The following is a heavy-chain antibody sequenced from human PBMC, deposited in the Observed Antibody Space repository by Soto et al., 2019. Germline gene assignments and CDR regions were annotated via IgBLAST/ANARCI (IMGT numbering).Heavy chain of an antibody. CDR3: ARPLDSSRLLSLSFDP. Sequence: QVQLVQSGAEVKKPGASVKVSCKASGYMFTNYHIHWVRQAPGQGLEWMGVINPSGDSTNYAQKFRGRVIMTRDTSTSTVYMELSSLRSEDTAVYYCARPLDSSRLLSLSFDPWGPGTLVTVSS. CDR2: INPSGDST. D-gene: IGHD3-22*01. CDR1: GYMFTNYH. V-gene: IGHV1-46*01. J-gene: IGHJ5*02.